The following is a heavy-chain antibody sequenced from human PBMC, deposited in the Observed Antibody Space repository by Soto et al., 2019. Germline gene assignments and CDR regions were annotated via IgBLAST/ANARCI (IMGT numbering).Heavy chain of an antibody. J-gene: IGHJ4*02. CDR1: GGSFSGYY. D-gene: IGHD3-10*01. CDR2: VNHSGST. CDR3: ARGATFGSGSYLDY. V-gene: IGHV4-34*01. Sequence: SETLSLTCAVYGGSFSGYYWSWIRQPPGKGLEWIGEVNHSGSTNYNPSLKSRVTISVDTSKNQFSLKLSSVTAADTAVYYCARGATFGSGSYLDYWGQGTLVTVSS.